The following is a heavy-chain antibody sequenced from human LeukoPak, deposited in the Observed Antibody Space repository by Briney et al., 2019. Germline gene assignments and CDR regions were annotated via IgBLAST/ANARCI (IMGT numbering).Heavy chain of an antibody. CDR3: ARDEGSYDILTGYYNRFDY. J-gene: IGHJ4*02. CDR2: ISSSSSYI. D-gene: IGHD3-9*01. CDR1: GFTFSSYS. V-gene: IGHV3-21*01. Sequence: GGSLRLSCAASGFTFSSYSMNWVRQAPGKGLEWVSSISSSSSYIYYADSVKGRFTISRDNAKNSLYLQMNSLRAEDTAVYYCARDEGSYDILTGYYNRFDYWGQGTLVTVSS.